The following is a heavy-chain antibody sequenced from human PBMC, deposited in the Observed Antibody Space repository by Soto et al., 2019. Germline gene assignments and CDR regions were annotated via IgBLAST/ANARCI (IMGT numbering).Heavy chain of an antibody. Sequence: QVQLVESGGGVVQPGRSLRLSCAACGFTFSSYGMHWVRQAPGKGLEWVAVISYDGSNKYYADSVKGRFTISRDNSKNTLYLQMNSLRAEDTAVYYCAKDRGIQLWFGLFDYWGQGTLVTVSS. CDR3: AKDRGIQLWFGLFDY. V-gene: IGHV3-30*18. CDR2: ISYDGSNK. J-gene: IGHJ4*02. D-gene: IGHD5-18*01. CDR1: GFTFSSYG.